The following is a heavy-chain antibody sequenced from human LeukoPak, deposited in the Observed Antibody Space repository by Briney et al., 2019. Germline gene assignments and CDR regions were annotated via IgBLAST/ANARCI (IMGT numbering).Heavy chain of an antibody. CDR1: RLTHSRFG. CDR3: AKEHAYIVVVSPDAFDI. J-gene: IGHJ3*02. CDR2: ISGSGGST. Sequence: GGTLRLSCAASRLTHSRFGTRWVSRPPRKGLEWVSAISGSGGSTYYADSVKGRFTISRDNSKNTLYLQMNSLRAEDTAVYYCAKEHAYIVVVSPDAFDIWGQGTMVTVSS. D-gene: IGHD2-21*01. V-gene: IGHV3-23*01.